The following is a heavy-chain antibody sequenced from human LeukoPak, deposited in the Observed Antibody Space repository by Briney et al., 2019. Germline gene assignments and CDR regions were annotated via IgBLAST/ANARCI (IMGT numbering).Heavy chain of an antibody. CDR3: ARDRSSRKGIVGPSTPR. CDR2: ISSSSSTI. D-gene: IGHD1-26*01. V-gene: IGHV3-48*04. J-gene: IGHJ4*02. CDR1: GFTFSSYW. Sequence: SGGSLRLSCAASGFTFSSYWMSWVRQAPGKGLEWVSYISSSSSTIYYADSVKGRFTISRDNAKNSLYLQMNSLRAEDTAVYYCARDRSSRKGIVGPSTPRWGQGTLVTVSS.